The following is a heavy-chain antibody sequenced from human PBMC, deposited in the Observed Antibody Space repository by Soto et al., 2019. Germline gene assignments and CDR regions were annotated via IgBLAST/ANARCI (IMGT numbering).Heavy chain of an antibody. CDR2: FDPEDGET. Sequence: GASVKVSCKVSGYTITELSMHWVRQAPGKGLEWMGGFDPEDGETIYAQKFQGRVTMTEDTSTDTAYMELSSLRSEDTAVYYCATGPGLCSGGSCLAVYAFDIWGQGTMVTVSS. J-gene: IGHJ3*02. D-gene: IGHD2-15*01. V-gene: IGHV1-24*01. CDR1: GYTITELS. CDR3: ATGPGLCSGGSCLAVYAFDI.